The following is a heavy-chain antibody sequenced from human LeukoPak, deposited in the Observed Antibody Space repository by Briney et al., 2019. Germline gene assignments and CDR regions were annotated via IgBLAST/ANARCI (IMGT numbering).Heavy chain of an antibody. J-gene: IGHJ6*03. CDR1: GISLNTSYLG. Sequence: SGPALVQPTQTLTLTCALSGISLNTSYLGVGWVRQPPGKALEWLALIYWNDHERYSPSLKSRLSITKDTSKNQVVLTMTNMETVDTARYFCVYEPGGYYYYIDVWGTGTTVIVSS. CDR2: IYWNDHE. CDR3: VYEPGGYYYYIDV. V-gene: IGHV2-5*01. D-gene: IGHD3-3*01.